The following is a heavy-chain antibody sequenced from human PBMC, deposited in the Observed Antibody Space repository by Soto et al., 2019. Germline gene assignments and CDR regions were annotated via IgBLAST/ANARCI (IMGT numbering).Heavy chain of an antibody. V-gene: IGHV3-30-3*01. Sequence: QVQLVESGGGVVQPGRSLRLSCAASGFTFSSYAMHWVRQAPGKGLEWVAVISYDGSNKYYADSVNGRITISRDNSKNTLYLQMNSLRAEDTAVYYCARDLVGKGSSSWYCGMDVWGQGTTVTVSS. CDR3: ARDLVGKGSSSWYCGMDV. CDR1: GFTFSSYA. D-gene: IGHD6-13*01. CDR2: ISYDGSNK. J-gene: IGHJ6*02.